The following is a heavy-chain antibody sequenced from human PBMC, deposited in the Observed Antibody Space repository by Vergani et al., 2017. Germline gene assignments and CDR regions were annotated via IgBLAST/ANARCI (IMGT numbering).Heavy chain of an antibody. CDR2: IDHTGRP. J-gene: IGHJ6*03. CDR3: ARVNTETNGHLYYYYYMDV. CDR1: GGSFTSYH. Sequence: QVQLQQWGGGLLKPSETLSLTCVVNGGSFTSYHWTWIRQSPGEGLEWVGDIDHTGRPDYNPSRKSRLTMSVDKSRHQLSLTLNSVTATDTAIYFCARVNTETNGHLYYYYYMDVWGQGTAVTVS. D-gene: IGHD4-11*01. V-gene: IGHV4-34*01.